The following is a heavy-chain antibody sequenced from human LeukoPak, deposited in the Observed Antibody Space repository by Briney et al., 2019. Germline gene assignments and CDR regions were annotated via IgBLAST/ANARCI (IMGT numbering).Heavy chain of an antibody. Sequence: SQTLSLTCTVSGGSISSGGYYWSWICQHPGKGLEWIGYIYYSGSTNYNPSLKSRVSISVDTFKNQFTLKLSSVTAADTAVYYCAREIQTNCSGGNCYFYYFDYWGQGTLVTVSS. V-gene: IGHV4-31*03. CDR1: GGSISSGGYY. D-gene: IGHD2-15*01. J-gene: IGHJ4*02. CDR3: AREIQTNCSGGNCYFYYFDY. CDR2: IYYSGST.